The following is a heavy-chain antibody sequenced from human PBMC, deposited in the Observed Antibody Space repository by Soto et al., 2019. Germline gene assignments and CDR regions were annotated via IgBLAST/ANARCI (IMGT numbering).Heavy chain of an antibody. CDR3: ARGGVYDSFEY. V-gene: IGHV4-59*01. Sequence: PSETLSLTCTVSGGSMSSYYWTWLRQSPGRGLEWIGYISYSGSTYYNPSLKSRVTISADTSKNQFSLRMNSMIAADTAVYYCARGGVYDSFEYWGQGILVTVSS. D-gene: IGHD4-17*01. CDR1: GGSMSSYY. CDR2: ISYSGST. J-gene: IGHJ4*02.